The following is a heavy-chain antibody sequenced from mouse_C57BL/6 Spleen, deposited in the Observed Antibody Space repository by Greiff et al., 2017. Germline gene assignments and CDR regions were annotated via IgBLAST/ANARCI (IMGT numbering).Heavy chain of an antibody. Sequence: VKLVESGPGLVQPSQSLSITCTVSGFSLTSYGVHWVRQSPGKGLEWLGVIWSGGSTDYNAAFISRLSISKDNSKSQVFFKMNSLQADDTAIYYCARLYDPFAYWGQVTLVTVSA. CDR3: ARLYDPFAY. D-gene: IGHD2-3*01. V-gene: IGHV2-2*01. CDR2: IWSGGST. J-gene: IGHJ3*01. CDR1: GFSLTSYG.